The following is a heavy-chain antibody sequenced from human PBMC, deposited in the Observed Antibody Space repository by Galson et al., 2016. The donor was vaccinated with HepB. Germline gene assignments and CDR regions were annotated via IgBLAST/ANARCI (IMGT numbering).Heavy chain of an antibody. CDR3: ARDLDPPEKFNFWSGYYPGDV. V-gene: IGHV3-30*03. CDR2: ISYDGSNK. D-gene: IGHD3-3*01. CDR1: GFTFSSYG. Sequence: SLRLSCAASGFTFSSYGMHWVRQAPGKGLEWVAVISYDGSNKYYADSVKGRFTISRDNSKNTLYLQLNNLRPEDTALYFCARDLDPPEKFNFWSGYYPGDVWGQGTSVIVSS. J-gene: IGHJ6*02.